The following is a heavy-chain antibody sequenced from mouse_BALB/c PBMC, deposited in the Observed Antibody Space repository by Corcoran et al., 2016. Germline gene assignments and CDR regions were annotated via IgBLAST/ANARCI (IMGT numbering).Heavy chain of an antibody. V-gene: IGHV3-6*02. D-gene: IGHD2-1*01. Sequence: DVQLQESGPGLVKPSQSLSLTCSVTGYSITSGYYWNWIRQFPGNKLEWMGYISYDGSNNYNPSLKNRISITRDTSKNQFFLKLNSVTTEDTATYYCARGDGNLDYWGQGTTLTVSS. CDR1: GYSITSGYY. CDR3: ARGDGNLDY. CDR2: ISYDGSN. J-gene: IGHJ2*01.